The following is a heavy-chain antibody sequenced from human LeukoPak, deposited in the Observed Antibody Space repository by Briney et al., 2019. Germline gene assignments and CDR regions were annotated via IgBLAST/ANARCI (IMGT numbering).Heavy chain of an antibody. CDR3: ARGGGVRYSSSWYRYYFDY. Sequence: PSETLSLTCAVYGGSFSGYYWSWIRQPPGKGLEWIGEINHSGSTNYNPSLKSRVTISVDTSKNQFSLKLSSVTAADTAVYYCARGGGVRYSSSWYRYYFDYWGQGTLVTVPS. CDR2: INHSGST. V-gene: IGHV4-34*01. J-gene: IGHJ4*02. D-gene: IGHD6-13*01. CDR1: GGSFSGYY.